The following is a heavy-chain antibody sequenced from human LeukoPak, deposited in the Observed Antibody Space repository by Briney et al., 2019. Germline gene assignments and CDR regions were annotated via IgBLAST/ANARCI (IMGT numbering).Heavy chain of an antibody. CDR1: GFTFSSYW. Sequence: GGSLRLSCAASGFTFSSYWMYWVRQAPGKGLVWVSRINSGGSSISYADSVKGRFTISRDNAKNTLYLQMNSLRAEDTAVYYCARGELGGHYYFDYWGQGTLVTVSS. V-gene: IGHV3-74*01. D-gene: IGHD7-27*01. J-gene: IGHJ4*02. CDR3: ARGELGGHYYFDY. CDR2: INSGGSSI.